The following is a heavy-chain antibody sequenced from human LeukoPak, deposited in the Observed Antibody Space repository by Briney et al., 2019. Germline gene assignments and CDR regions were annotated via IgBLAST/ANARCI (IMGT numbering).Heavy chain of an antibody. CDR1: GFTFSSYA. D-gene: IGHD6-19*01. V-gene: IGHV3-23*01. Sequence: GGSLRLSCASSGFTFSSYAKSWVRQAPGKGLEWVSAISGSGGSTYYADSVKGRFTISRDNSKNTLYLQMNSLRAEDTAVYYCAKMRVAVAGERYFDLWGRGTLVTVSS. CDR3: AKMRVAVAGERYFDL. J-gene: IGHJ2*01. CDR2: ISGSGGST.